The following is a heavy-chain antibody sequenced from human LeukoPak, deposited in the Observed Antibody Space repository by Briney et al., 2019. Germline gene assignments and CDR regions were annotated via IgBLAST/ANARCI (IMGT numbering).Heavy chain of an antibody. V-gene: IGHV3-43*01. CDR3: VRGHGYNLEDYFDN. CDR2: VAWDGGGT. CDR1: GFTFSSYW. Sequence: GGSLRLSCAASGFTFSSYWMSWVRQAPGKGLEWVSLVAWDGGGTFFADSVKGRFTVSRDNSKNSLSLYMNSLTTEDTALYYCVRGHGYNLEDYFDNWGQGTLVTVSS. J-gene: IGHJ4*02. D-gene: IGHD5-24*01.